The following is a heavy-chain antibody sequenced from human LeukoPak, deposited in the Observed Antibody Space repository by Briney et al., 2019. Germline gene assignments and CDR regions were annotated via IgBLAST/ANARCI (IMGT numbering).Heavy chain of an antibody. J-gene: IGHJ3*02. Sequence: ASVKVSRKAFGYTITDYYMHWVRQAPGQGLEWMGWINADNDGSTYAQKFQGRVTMTRDTSISTAYMELSRLRFDDTAVYFCARKRGVGVDTNAFDMWGQGTMVTVSS. CDR3: ARKRGVGVDTNAFDM. V-gene: IGHV1-2*02. D-gene: IGHD3-3*01. CDR2: INADNDGS. CDR1: GYTITDYY.